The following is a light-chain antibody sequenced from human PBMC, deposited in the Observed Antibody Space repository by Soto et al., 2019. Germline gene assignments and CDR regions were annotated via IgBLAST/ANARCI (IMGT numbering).Light chain of an antibody. CDR1: QSLLHSNGYNY. V-gene: IGKV2-28*01. Sequence: DIVMTQSPLSLPVTPGEPASISCRSSQSLLHSNGYNYLDWYLQKPGQSPQLLIYLGSNRASGGPDRVKGRGSSNEFKLKNSRVGAEDVGVYYCMQALQTPTFGGGTKVEIK. CDR2: LGS. CDR3: MQALQTPT. J-gene: IGKJ4*01.